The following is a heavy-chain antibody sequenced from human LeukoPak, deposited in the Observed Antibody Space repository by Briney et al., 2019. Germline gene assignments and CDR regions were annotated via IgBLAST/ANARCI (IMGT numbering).Heavy chain of an antibody. CDR3: ARDCYGDYVYYFDY. J-gene: IGHJ4*02. Sequence: GGSLRLSCAASGFTFSSYSMNWVRQAPGKGLEWVSSISISSSYIYYADSVKGRFTISRDNAKNSLYLQMNSLRAEDTAVYYCARDCYGDYVYYFDYWGQGTLVTVSS. V-gene: IGHV3-21*01. CDR1: GFTFSSYS. D-gene: IGHD4-17*01. CDR2: ISISSSYI.